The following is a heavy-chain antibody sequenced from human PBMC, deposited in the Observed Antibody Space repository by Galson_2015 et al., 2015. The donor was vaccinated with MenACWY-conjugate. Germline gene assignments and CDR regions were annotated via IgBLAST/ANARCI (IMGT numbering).Heavy chain of an antibody. V-gene: IGHV3-23*01. Sequence: SLRLSCAASGITFGSYAMTWVRQAPGKGLEWVSVITGDGGATYYTDSVKGRFTISRDNSKNTLYLQINSLRAEDTAVYYCAKTSNGSGISGFDSWGQGTMVTVSS. CDR3: AKTSNGSGISGFDS. D-gene: IGHD3-10*01. J-gene: IGHJ5*01. CDR2: ITGDGGAT. CDR1: GITFGSYA.